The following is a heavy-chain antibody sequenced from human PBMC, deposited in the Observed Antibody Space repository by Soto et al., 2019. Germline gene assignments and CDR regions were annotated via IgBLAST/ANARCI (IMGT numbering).Heavy chain of an antibody. V-gene: IGHV3-66*01. CDR1: GFNVSSNY. D-gene: IGHD6-13*01. CDR2: IYSGGST. J-gene: IGHJ4*02. Sequence: EVQLVESGGGLVQPGGSLRLSCAASGFNVSSNYMSWVRQAPGKGLEWVSVIYSGGSTYYADSVRGRFTISRDNSKNTLYLQMNSLRAEDTAVYYCARAGRIAAAGTGVDYWGQGTLVTVSS. CDR3: ARAGRIAAAGTGVDY.